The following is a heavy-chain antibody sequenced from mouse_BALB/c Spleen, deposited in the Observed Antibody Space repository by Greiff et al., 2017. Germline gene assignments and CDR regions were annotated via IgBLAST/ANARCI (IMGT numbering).Heavy chain of an antibody. CDR1: GYPFSSYW. CDR2: ILPGSGST. J-gene: IGHJ4*01. Sequence: VQLQESGAELMKPGASVKISCKATGYPFSSYWIEWVKQRPGHGLEWIGEILPGSGSTNYNEKFKGKATFTADTSSNTAYMQLSSLTSEDSAVYYCARLGSYYAMDYWGQGTSVTVSS. D-gene: IGHD4-1*01. V-gene: IGHV1-9*01. CDR3: ARLGSYYAMDY.